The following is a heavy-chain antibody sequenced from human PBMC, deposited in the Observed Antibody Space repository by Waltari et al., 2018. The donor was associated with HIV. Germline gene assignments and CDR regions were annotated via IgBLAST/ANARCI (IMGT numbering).Heavy chain of an antibody. Sequence: QLQLVESGGGVVQSGRSLTPSCAAPGFTLCVYALHWVRQAAGRGLGWVEVKSDHEGNKDEGDSMKCQFSICRDHSRDKLFRQVNSLRPDDTGVYYCAREGPNYYASGTYRPPLDYWGQGTLVAVSS. CDR3: AREGPNYYASGTYRPPLDY. V-gene: IGHV3-30*01. CDR1: GFTLCVYA. CDR2: KSDHEGNK. D-gene: IGHD3-10*01. J-gene: IGHJ4*02.